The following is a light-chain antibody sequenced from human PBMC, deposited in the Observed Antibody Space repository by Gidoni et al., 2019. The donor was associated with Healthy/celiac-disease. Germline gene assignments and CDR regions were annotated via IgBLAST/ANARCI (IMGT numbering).Light chain of an antibody. Sequence: ILCTHSPPTLSLSPGERATLSCRASQSVGSYLAWYQQKPGQAPRLLIYDASTRATGIPARFSGSGSGTDFTLTISSLEPEDFAVYYCQQRSNWPWTFGQGTKVEIK. CDR1: QSVGSY. V-gene: IGKV3-11*01. CDR3: QQRSNWPWT. J-gene: IGKJ1*01. CDR2: DAS.